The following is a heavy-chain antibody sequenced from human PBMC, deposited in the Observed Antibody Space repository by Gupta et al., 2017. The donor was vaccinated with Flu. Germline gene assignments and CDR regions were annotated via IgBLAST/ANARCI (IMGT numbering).Heavy chain of an antibody. J-gene: IGHJ6*02. CDR3: AKEFNHVVRAHYGMDV. CDR1: GFTFSSYA. CDR2: ISGSGGST. V-gene: IGHV3-23*01. Sequence: EVQLLESGGGLVQPGGSLRLSCAASGFTFSSYAMSWVRQAPGKGLEWVSAISGSGGSTYYADSVKGRFTISRDNSKNTLYLQMNSLRAEDTAVYYCAKEFNHVVRAHYGMDVWGQGTTVTGSS. D-gene: IGHD3-10*01.